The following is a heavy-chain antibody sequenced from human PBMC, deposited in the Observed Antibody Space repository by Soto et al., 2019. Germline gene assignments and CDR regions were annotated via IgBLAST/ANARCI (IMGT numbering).Heavy chain of an antibody. CDR2: ISYDGSNK. J-gene: IGHJ4*02. D-gene: IGHD5-18*01. CDR3: AREHGPYSYVATRLDY. CDR1: GFTFSSYA. Sequence: QVQLVESGGGVVQPGRSLRLSCAASGFTFSSYAMHWVRQAPGKGLEWVAVISYDGSNKYYADSVKGRFTISRDNSKNTLYLQMNSLRAEDTAVYYCAREHGPYSYVATRLDYCGQGTLVTVSS. V-gene: IGHV3-30-3*01.